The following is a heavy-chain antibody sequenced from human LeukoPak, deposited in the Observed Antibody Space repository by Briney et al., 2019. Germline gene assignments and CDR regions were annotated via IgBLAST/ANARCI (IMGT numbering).Heavy chain of an antibody. J-gene: IGHJ4*02. CDR1: EFTFSSYS. Sequence: GGSLRLSCAASEFTFSSYSMNRVRQAPGKGLEWVSSISSSSSYIYYADSEKGLFTISRDNAKNSLYLQMNSMRAEDTAVYYCAREPGYSYGFVDYWGQGTLVTVSS. D-gene: IGHD5-18*01. CDR3: AREPGYSYGFVDY. CDR2: ISSSSSYI. V-gene: IGHV3-21*01.